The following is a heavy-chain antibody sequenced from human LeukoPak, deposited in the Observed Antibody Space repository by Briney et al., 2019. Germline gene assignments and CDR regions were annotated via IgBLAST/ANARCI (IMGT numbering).Heavy chain of an antibody. D-gene: IGHD3-9*01. V-gene: IGHV1-69*06. CDR1: GGTFSSYA. CDR3: ARDPYDILTGYYLSNLDY. J-gene: IGHJ4*02. Sequence: GSSVKVSCKASGGTFSSYAISWVRQAPGQGLEWMGGIIPIFGTANYAQKFQGRVTITADKSTSTAYMELSSLRSEDTAVYYCARDPYDILTGYYLSNLDYWGQGTLVTVSS. CDR2: IIPIFGTA.